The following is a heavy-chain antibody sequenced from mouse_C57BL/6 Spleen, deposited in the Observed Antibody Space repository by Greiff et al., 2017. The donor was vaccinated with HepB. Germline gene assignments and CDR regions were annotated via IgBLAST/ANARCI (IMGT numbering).Heavy chain of an antibody. CDR1: GFTFSSYG. J-gene: IGHJ1*03. CDR2: ISSGGSYT. V-gene: IGHV5-6*01. Sequence: VQLQESGGDLVKPGGSLKLSCAASGFTFSSYGMSWVRQTPDKRLEWVATISSGGSYTYYPDSVKGRFTISRDNAKNTLYLQMSSLKSEDTAMYYCARLDIYFDVWGTGTTVTVSS. CDR3: ARLDIYFDV. D-gene: IGHD1-3*01.